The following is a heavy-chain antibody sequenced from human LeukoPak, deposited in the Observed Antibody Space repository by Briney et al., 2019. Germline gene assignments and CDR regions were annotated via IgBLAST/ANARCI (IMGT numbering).Heavy chain of an antibody. Sequence: GESLKISCKGSGYSFTSYWIGWVRQMPGKGREWMGIIYPGDSDTRYSPSFQGQVAISADKSISTAYLQWSSLKASDTAMYYCARSIAGAGTGDDAFDIWGQGTMVTVSS. J-gene: IGHJ3*02. CDR3: ARSIAGAGTGDDAFDI. D-gene: IGHD6-13*01. CDR2: IYPGDSDT. V-gene: IGHV5-51*01. CDR1: GYSFTSYW.